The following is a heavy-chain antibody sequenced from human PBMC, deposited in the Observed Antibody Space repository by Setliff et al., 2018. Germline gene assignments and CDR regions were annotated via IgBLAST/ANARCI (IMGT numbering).Heavy chain of an antibody. Sequence: GGSLRLSCAASGFTFTNYWINWVRQAPGKGLEWVANIKQDESEKHYVGSVKGRFTISRDNARNSLYLQMNSLRAEDTAVYYCARGSLSGTTYPSDYWGQGTLVTVSS. CDR2: IKQDESEK. J-gene: IGHJ4*02. V-gene: IGHV3-7*01. CDR1: GFTFTNYW. D-gene: IGHD1-7*01. CDR3: ARGSLSGTTYPSDY.